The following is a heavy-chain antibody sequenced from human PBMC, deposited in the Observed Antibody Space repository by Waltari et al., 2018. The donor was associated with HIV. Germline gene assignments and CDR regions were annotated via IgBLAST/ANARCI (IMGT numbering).Heavy chain of an antibody. V-gene: IGHV3-30*18. D-gene: IGHD2-15*01. CDR1: GLHLGSYA. Sequence: QVQLVESGGGVVQPGRALSLSCAASGLHLGSYAMNWVCQAPGKGLEWVAVIWYDGSNTYYADSVKGRFTISRDNSKNTLYLQMSSLRAEDTAMYYCAKNPLSGEGYFDYWGQGTLVTVSS. CDR2: IWYDGSNT. CDR3: AKNPLSGEGYFDY. J-gene: IGHJ4*02.